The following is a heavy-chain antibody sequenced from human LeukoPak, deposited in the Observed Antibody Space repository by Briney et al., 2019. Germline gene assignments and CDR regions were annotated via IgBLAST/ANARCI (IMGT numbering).Heavy chain of an antibody. J-gene: IGHJ3*02. CDR2: INPNSGGT. Sequence: ASVKVSCKASGYTFTGYYMHWVRQAPGQGLEWMGWINPNSGGTNYAQKFQGRVTMTRDTSISTAYMELSRLRSDDTAVYYCARVRFLEWFFDAFDSWGQGTMVTVSS. D-gene: IGHD3-3*01. CDR1: GYTFTGYY. CDR3: ARVRFLEWFFDAFDS. V-gene: IGHV1-2*02.